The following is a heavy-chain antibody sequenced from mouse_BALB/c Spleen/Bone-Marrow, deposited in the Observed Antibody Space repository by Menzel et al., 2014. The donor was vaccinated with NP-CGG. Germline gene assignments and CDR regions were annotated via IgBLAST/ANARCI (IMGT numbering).Heavy chain of an antibody. V-gene: IGHV4-1*02. D-gene: IGHD1-1*01. CDR2: INPDSSTI. Sequence: EVHLVESGGGLVQPGGSLKLSCAASGFDFSRYWMSWVRQAPGKGLEWIGVINPDSSTINYTPYLKDKFIISIDNAKKSLYLQMSKVRSEDTDLYYCARLSYYGRFAYWGQGTLVTVSA. CDR1: GFDFSRYW. J-gene: IGHJ3*01. CDR3: ARLSYYGRFAY.